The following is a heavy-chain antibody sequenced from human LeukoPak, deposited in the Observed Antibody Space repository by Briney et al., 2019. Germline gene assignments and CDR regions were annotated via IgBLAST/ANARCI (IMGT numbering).Heavy chain of an antibody. J-gene: IGHJ5*01. CDR1: GGPVNSSGYY. D-gene: IGHD2-2*02. Sequence: SETLSLTCTVSGGPVNSSGYYWGWIRQPPGKGLEWIGSVYFTGSSYYSPSLKSRITLSVDTSKNQFSLRLSSVTAADTAVYFCVRHRYRRFDPWGQGILVTVS. CDR2: VYFTGSS. CDR3: VRHRYRRFDP. V-gene: IGHV4-39*01.